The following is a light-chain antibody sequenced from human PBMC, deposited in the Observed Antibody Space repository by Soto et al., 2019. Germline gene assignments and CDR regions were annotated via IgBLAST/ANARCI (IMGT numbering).Light chain of an antibody. Sequence: QAVVTQPRSVAGSPGQSGTISCTGTSSDVGGYNYVSWYQQHPGKDPKGMIYDVSERPSGVPDRFSGSKSGNTASLTISGLQAEEESDYYGCSNAGSYEVVGGGTALTVL. V-gene: IGLV2-11*01. CDR3: CSNAGSYEV. CDR2: DVS. J-gene: IGLJ2*01. CDR1: SSDVGGYNY.